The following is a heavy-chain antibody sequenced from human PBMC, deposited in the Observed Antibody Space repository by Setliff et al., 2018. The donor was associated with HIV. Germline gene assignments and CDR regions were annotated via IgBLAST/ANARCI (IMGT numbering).Heavy chain of an antibody. V-gene: IGHV1-69*05. CDR1: GDTFNNYG. CDR2: IIPIFKSA. Sequence: SVKVSCKVSGDTFNNYGLNWVRQAPGQGLEWMGGIIPIFKSADCAQKFQGRVTITTDESTSTAYMDLSSLKSEDTAIYYCARTSGDAYNYEGAFDVWGQGTLVTVS. CDR3: ARTSGDAYNYEGAFDV. J-gene: IGHJ3*01. D-gene: IGHD5-12*01.